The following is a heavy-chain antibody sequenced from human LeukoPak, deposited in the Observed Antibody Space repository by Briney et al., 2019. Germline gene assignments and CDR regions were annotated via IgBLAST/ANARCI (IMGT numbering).Heavy chain of an antibody. CDR3: ARDRYCSGGSCLGFDY. J-gene: IGHJ4*02. Sequence: PGRSLRPSCAASGFTFSSYAMHWVRQAPGKGLEWVAVISYDGSNKYYADSVKGRFTISRDNSKNTLYLQMNSLRAEDTAVYYCARDRYCSGGSCLGFDYWGQGTLVTVSS. D-gene: IGHD2-15*01. V-gene: IGHV3-30*04. CDR1: GFTFSSYA. CDR2: ISYDGSNK.